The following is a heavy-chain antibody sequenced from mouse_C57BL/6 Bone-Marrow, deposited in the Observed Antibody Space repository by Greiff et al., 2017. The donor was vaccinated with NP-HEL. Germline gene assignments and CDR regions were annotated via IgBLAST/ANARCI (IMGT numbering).Heavy chain of an antibody. CDR2: INYDGSST. D-gene: IGHD1-1*01. CDR3: ARENGSSYGAMDY. CDR1: GFNFSDYY. V-gene: IGHV5-16*01. Sequence: EVKLMESEGGLVQPGSSMKLSCTASGFNFSDYYMAWVRQVPEKGLEWVANINYDGSSTYYLDSLQSRFIISRDNAKNILYLQMSSLKSEDTATYDCARENGSSYGAMDYWGQGTSVTVSS. J-gene: IGHJ4*01.